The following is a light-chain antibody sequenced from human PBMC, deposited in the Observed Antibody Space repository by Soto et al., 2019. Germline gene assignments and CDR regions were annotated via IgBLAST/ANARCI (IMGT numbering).Light chain of an antibody. Sequence: EVVMTQSPATASVSPGEGVTLSCRASQTISSYLAWYQQKPGQAPRLLIYDASNRATGIPARFSGSGSGTDFTLTISSLEPEDFAVYYCQQRSNWPPTFGQGTKVDI. CDR1: QTISSY. CDR2: DAS. V-gene: IGKV3-11*01. CDR3: QQRSNWPPT. J-gene: IGKJ1*01.